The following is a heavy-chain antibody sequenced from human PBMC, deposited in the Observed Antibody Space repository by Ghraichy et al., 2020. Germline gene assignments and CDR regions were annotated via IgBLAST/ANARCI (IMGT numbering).Heavy chain of an antibody. Sequence: SETLSLTCTVSGGSISNYYWSWIRQPPGKGLEWIGYIYYSGSTNYNPSLKSRVTISADTSKNQFSLKLSSVTAADTAVYYCARDGSHFDYWGQGTLVTVSS. CDR1: GGSISNYY. V-gene: IGHV4-59*01. J-gene: IGHJ4*02. CDR3: ARDGSHFDY. CDR2: IYYSGST.